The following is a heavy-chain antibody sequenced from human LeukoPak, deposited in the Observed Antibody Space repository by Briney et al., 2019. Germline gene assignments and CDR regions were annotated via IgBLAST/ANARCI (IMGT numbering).Heavy chain of an antibody. CDR2: IRYDGTNK. D-gene: IGHD4-17*01. CDR3: AKDRDYGDYPSAYYYYMDV. Sequence: GGSLRLSCAASGFSFGNFWMSWVRQAPGKGLEWVAFIRYDGTNKWYADSVKGRFTISRDNSKNMLYLQMNSLRAEDTAVYHCAKDRDYGDYPSAYYYYMDVWGKGTTVTVSS. CDR1: GFSFGNFW. J-gene: IGHJ6*03. V-gene: IGHV3-30*02.